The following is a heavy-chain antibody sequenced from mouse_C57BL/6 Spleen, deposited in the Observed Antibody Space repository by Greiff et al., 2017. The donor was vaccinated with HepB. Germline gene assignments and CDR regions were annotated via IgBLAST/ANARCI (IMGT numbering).Heavy chain of an antibody. CDR2: ISSGSSTI. J-gene: IGHJ1*03. V-gene: IGHV5-17*01. CDR1: GFTFSDYG. D-gene: IGHD2-4*01. CDR3: AGDYDGYFDV. Sequence: EVHLVESGGGLVKPGGSLKLSCAASGFTFSDYGMHWVRQAPEKGLEWVAYISSGSSTIYYADTVKGRFTISRDNAKNTLFLQMTSLRSEDTAMYYCAGDYDGYFDVWGTGTTVTVSS.